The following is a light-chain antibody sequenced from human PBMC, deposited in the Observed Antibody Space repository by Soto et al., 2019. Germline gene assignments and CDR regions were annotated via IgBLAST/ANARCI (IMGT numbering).Light chain of an antibody. J-gene: IGLJ1*01. Sequence: QSVLTQPASVSGSPGQSITISCTGTSSDIGGYDYVSWYQHHPGKAPKFIIYGVTNRPSGVSHRFSGSKSANTASLTISGLQAEDEADYYCTSYTSSSTHVFGTGTKLTV. CDR1: SSDIGGYDY. CDR3: TSYTSSSTHV. V-gene: IGLV2-14*01. CDR2: GVT.